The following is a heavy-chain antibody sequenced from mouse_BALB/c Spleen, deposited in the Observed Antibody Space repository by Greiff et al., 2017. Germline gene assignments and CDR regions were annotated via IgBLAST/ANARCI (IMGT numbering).Heavy chain of an antibody. CDR3: AREVFDY. J-gene: IGHJ2*01. V-gene: IGHV1-69*02. CDR1: GYTFTSYW. CDR2: IDPSDSYT. Sequence: VQLQQPGAELVKPGASVKLSCKASGYTFTSYWMHWVKQRPGQGLEWIGEIDPSDSYTNYNQKFKGKATLTVDKSSSTAYMQLSSLTSEDSAVYYCAREVFDYWGQGTTLTVSS.